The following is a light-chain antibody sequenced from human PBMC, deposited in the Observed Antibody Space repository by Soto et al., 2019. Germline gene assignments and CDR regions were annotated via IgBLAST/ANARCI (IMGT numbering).Light chain of an antibody. CDR3: QQTYSIPPYT. J-gene: IGKJ2*01. CDR1: QSISSY. CDR2: AAS. Sequence: DIQMSQSPSCLSASVGDKVTITCRASQSISSYLNWYQQKPGEAPKLLLYAASSLQSGVPSRFSGSGSGTDFTLTISSLQPEDFATYYCQQTYSIPPYTFGQGTNLEIK. V-gene: IGKV1-39*01.